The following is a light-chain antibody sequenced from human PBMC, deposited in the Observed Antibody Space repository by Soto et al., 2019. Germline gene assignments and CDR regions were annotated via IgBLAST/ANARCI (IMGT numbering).Light chain of an antibody. CDR1: SSNIGAGYD. J-gene: IGLJ1*01. Sequence: ELTQPPSVSGAPGQRVTISCTGSSSNIGAGYDVHWYQQRPGTAPKLLIFGNINRPSGVPDRFSGSKSGTSASLTITGLQAEDEGDYYCQSYDSTLSDRYVFGTGTKLTVL. CDR2: GNI. CDR3: QSYDSTLSDRYV. V-gene: IGLV1-40*01.